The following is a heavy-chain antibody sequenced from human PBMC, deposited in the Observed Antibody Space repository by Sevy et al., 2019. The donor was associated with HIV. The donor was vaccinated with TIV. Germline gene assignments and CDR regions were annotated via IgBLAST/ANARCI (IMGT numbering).Heavy chain of an antibody. D-gene: IGHD2-2*03. V-gene: IGHV3-74*01. J-gene: IGHJ4*02. Sequence: GGSLRLSCAASGITLTPYWMHWVRQAPGKGLEWVSGINSGGSSTCYAESVKGRFTISRDNGKNTLYLQMKILMVEDTAVYVCSKGLDNVDMWGQQGLDDYWGQGVLVTVSS. CDR2: INSGGSST. CDR3: SKGLDNVDMWGQQGLDDY. CDR1: GITLTPYW.